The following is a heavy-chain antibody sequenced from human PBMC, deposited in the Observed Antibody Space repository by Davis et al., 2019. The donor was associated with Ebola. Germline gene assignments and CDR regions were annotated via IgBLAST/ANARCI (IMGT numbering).Heavy chain of an antibody. CDR1: GFTFSSNW. Sequence: GGSLRLSCAASGFTFSSNWMHWVRQAPGKGLEWVAVISYDGSNKYYADSVKGRFTISRDNSKNTLYLQMNSLRAEDTAVYYCARFRGNPGYYYYGMDVWGQGTTVTVSS. CDR3: ARFRGNPGYYYYGMDV. J-gene: IGHJ6*02. D-gene: IGHD1-14*01. CDR2: ISYDGSNK. V-gene: IGHV3-30*03.